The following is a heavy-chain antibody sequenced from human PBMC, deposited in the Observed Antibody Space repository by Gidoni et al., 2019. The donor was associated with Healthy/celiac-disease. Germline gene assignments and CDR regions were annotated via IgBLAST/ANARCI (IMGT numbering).Heavy chain of an antibody. CDR3: AREQEYCSSTSCYEDYYYGMDV. CDR2: INPSGGST. V-gene: IGHV1-46*03. J-gene: IGHJ6*02. Sequence: HGQGLEWMGIINPSGGSTSYAQKFQGRVTMTRDTSTSTVYMELSSLRSEDTAVYYCAREQEYCSSTSCYEDYYYGMDVCGQGTTVTVSS. D-gene: IGHD2-2*01.